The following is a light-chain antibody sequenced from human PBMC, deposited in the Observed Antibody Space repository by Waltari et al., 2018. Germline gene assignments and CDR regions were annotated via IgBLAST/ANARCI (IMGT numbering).Light chain of an antibody. V-gene: IGLV1-47*01. Sequence: QSVLTQPPSASGTPGQRVTISCSGGRSNIGNNYVFWYQQFPGTAPKLLIYRIYQRPSGVPDRFSGSKSGTSASRAISGLRSEDEADYYCAAWDDSLSVWVFGGGTKLTVL. J-gene: IGLJ3*02. CDR3: AAWDDSLSVWV. CDR1: RSNIGNNY. CDR2: RIY.